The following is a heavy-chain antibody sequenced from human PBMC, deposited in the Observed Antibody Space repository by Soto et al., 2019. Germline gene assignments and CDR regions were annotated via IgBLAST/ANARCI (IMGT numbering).Heavy chain of an antibody. Sequence: VGSLRLSCAASGFIFSDYRMNWVRQAPGKGLEWVSSISGSSTYIYYGDSMKGRFTTSRDNARNSLYLQMNSLRVEDTAVYYCARVRLPYTGSHPDAFDIWGLGTMVSVSS. J-gene: IGHJ3*02. CDR2: ISGSSTYI. CDR1: GFIFSDYR. V-gene: IGHV3-21*01. D-gene: IGHD1-26*01. CDR3: ARVRLPYTGSHPDAFDI.